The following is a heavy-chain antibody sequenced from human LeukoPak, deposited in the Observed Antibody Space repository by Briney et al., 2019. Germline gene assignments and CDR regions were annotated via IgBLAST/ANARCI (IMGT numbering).Heavy chain of an antibody. CDR1: GGSISSYY. V-gene: IGHV4-59*01. CDR3: ARSYSSSWYITQYYCYMDV. D-gene: IGHD6-13*01. Sequence: PSETLSLTCTVSGGSISSYYWSWIRQPPGKGLEWIGYIYYSGSTNYNPSLKSRVTISVDTSKNQFSLKLSSVTAADTAVYYCARSYSSSWYITQYYCYMDVWGKGTTVTVSS. CDR2: IYYSGST. J-gene: IGHJ6*03.